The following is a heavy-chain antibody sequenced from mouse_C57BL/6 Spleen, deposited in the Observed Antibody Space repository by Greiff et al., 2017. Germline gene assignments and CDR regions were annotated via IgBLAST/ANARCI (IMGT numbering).Heavy chain of an antibody. CDR2: INYDGSST. CDR1: GFTFSDYY. J-gene: IGHJ2*01. D-gene: IGHD1-1*01. V-gene: IGHV5-16*01. Sequence: EVKLMESEGGLVQPGRSMKLSCTASGFTFSDYYMAWVRQVPEKGLEWVANINYDGSSTYYLDSLKSRFIISRDNAKNILYLQMSSLKSEDTATYYCARGDYYGSSYPDYWGQGTTLTVSS. CDR3: ARGDYYGSSYPDY.